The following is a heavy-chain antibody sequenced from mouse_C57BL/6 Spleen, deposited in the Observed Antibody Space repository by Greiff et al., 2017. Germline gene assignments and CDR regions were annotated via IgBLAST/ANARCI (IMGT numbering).Heavy chain of an antibody. J-gene: IGHJ1*03. CDR3: ARTPDYYGSRGYFDV. CDR1: GYSFTGYF. CDR2: INPYNGDT. D-gene: IGHD1-1*01. V-gene: IGHV1-20*01. Sequence: EVKVVESGPELVKPGDSVKISCKASGYSFTGYFMNWVMQSHGKSLEWIGRINPYNGDTFYNQKFKGKATLTVDKSSSTAHMELLSLTSEDSAVYYCARTPDYYGSRGYFDVWGTGTTVTVSS.